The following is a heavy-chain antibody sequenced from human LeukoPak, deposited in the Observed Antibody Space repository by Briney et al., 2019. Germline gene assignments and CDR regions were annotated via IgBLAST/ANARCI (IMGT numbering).Heavy chain of an antibody. CDR3: ARFSEYYHSSVHYLDY. V-gene: IGHV4-59*01. Sequence: SETLSLTCTVSGGSINDYWSWIRQSPGKGQEALGYIYYTGSTNYNPSLKSRVTMSVDTSRNQFFLRLSSVTAADTAVYYCARFSEYYHSSVHYLDYWGQGTLVSVSS. CDR1: GGSINDY. CDR2: IYYTGST. D-gene: IGHD3-22*01. J-gene: IGHJ4*02.